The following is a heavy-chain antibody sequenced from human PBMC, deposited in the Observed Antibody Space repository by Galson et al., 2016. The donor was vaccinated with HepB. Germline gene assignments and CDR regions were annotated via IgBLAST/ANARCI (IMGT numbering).Heavy chain of an antibody. Sequence: SISSSSYYWGWLRQPPGKGLDWIGSIYYSGSTYYNPSLKSRVTISVDTSKNQFSLKLTSVTATDTSVYYCARLTLAGSSPYHFDHWGQGTVIAVSS. V-gene: IGHV4-39*01. CDR2: IYYSGST. CDR1: SISSSSYY. J-gene: IGHJ4*02. D-gene: IGHD2/OR15-2a*01. CDR3: ARLTLAGSSPYHFDH.